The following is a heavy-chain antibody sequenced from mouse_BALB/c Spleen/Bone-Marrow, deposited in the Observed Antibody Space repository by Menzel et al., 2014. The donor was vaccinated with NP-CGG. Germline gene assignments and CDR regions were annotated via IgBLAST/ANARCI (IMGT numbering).Heavy chain of an antibody. CDR3: ARVLRYAMDY. CDR1: GLSLXSYG. CDR2: IWAGGST. V-gene: IGHV2-9*02. Sequence: VKLEESGPGLVAPSQSLSITCTVSGLSLXSYGVHWVRQPPGKGLEWLGVIWAGGSTNYNSALMSRLSISKDNSKSQVFLKMNSLQTDDTAMYYCARVLRYAMDYWGQGTSVTVSS. J-gene: IGHJ4*01.